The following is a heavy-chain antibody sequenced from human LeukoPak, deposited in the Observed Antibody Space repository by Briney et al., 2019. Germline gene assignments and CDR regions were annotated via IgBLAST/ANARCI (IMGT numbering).Heavy chain of an antibody. J-gene: IGHJ4*02. Sequence: GASVKVSCKASGYTFTGYYMHWARQAPGQGLEWMGWISAYNGNTNYAQKLQGRVTMTTDTSTSTAYMELRSLRSDDTAVYYCARIIVQLWESDYWGQGTLVTVSS. D-gene: IGHD5-18*01. V-gene: IGHV1-18*04. CDR1: GYTFTGYY. CDR3: ARIIVQLWESDY. CDR2: ISAYNGNT.